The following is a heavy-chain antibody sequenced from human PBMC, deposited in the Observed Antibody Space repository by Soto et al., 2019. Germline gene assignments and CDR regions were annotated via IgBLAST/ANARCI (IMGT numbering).Heavy chain of an antibody. V-gene: IGHV4-59*01. CDR2: IYYSGST. D-gene: IGHD6-19*01. Sequence: PSETLSLTCTVSGGSISSYYWSWIRQPPGKGLEWIGYIYYSGSTNYNPSLKSRVTISVDTSKNQFSLKLSSVAAADTAVYYCAGSESSGWYPFDYWGQGTLVTVSS. J-gene: IGHJ4*02. CDR1: GGSISSYY. CDR3: AGSESSGWYPFDY.